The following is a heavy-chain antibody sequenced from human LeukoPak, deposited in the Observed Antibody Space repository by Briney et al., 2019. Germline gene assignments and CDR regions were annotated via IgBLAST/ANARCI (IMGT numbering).Heavy chain of an antibody. CDR3: ARRGSTSCYDY. V-gene: IGHV3-64*02. J-gene: IGHJ4*02. Sequence: GGSLRLSCAASGFTFSTYAMHWVRQAPGKGLEYVSAISTNGNSTHYADSVKGRFTISRDNSKNTLFLQMGSLRADDMAVYYCARRGSTSCYDYWGQGTLVTVSS. D-gene: IGHD2-2*01. CDR1: GFTFSTYA. CDR2: ISTNGNST.